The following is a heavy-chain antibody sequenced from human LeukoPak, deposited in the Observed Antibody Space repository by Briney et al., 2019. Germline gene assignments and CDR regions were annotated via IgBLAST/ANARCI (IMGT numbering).Heavy chain of an antibody. J-gene: IGHJ4*02. CDR2: ISGSGGST. CDR1: GFTFSSYA. D-gene: IGHD6-19*01. Sequence: GGSLRLSCAASGFTFSSYAMSWVRQAPGKGLEWVSAISGSGGSTYYADSVKGRFTISRDNSKNTLYLQMNSLRAEDTAVYYCAKHITISSGWYVGPIDYWGQGTLVTVSS. V-gene: IGHV3-23*01. CDR3: AKHITISSGWYVGPIDY.